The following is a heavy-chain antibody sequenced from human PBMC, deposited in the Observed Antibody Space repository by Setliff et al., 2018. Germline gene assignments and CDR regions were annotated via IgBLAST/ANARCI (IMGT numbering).Heavy chain of an antibody. J-gene: IGHJ3*02. V-gene: IGHV3-33*08. Sequence: TGGSLRLSCAASGFTFSSYRMHWVRQAPGKGLEWVAVIWDDGGNKYHADSVKGRFTISRDNSKNTLYLQMNSLRAEDTAVYYCAGDPPYSGYAFHIWGQGTMGTVSS. CDR1: GFTFSSYR. CDR2: IWDDGGNK. CDR3: AGDPPYSGYAFHI. D-gene: IGHD5-12*01.